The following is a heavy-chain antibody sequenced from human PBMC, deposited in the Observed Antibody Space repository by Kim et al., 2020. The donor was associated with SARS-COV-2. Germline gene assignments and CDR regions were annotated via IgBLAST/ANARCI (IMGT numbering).Heavy chain of an antibody. Sequence: SETLSLTCAVSGGPFTDHYWSWSRQPPGRALEWIREINHSGNTNYNPSLKSRVTISVDTSKSQISLNLSSLTAADTAVYYCATGYKTDWYVWTHWGQGTLFTVLS. J-gene: IGHJ4*02. D-gene: IGHD3-9*01. CDR3: ATGYKTDWYVWTH. CDR1: GGPFTDHY. CDR2: INHSGNT. V-gene: IGHV4-34*01.